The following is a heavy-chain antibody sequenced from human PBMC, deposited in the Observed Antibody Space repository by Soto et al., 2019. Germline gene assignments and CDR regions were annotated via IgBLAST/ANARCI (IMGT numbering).Heavy chain of an antibody. V-gene: IGHV3-7*05. D-gene: IGHD6-25*01. J-gene: IGHJ4*02. CDR1: GFTFSNYW. CDR3: SRVRGSDDVTDF. Sequence: EVQLVESGGGLVQPGGSLRLSCAASGFTFSNYWMSWVRQAPGKGLEWVANIKQGGGEKYYVDSVKGRFTISRDNAKNALYLQMNSLRPEDTAVYYCSRVRGSDDVTDFWGQGTLVTVSS. CDR2: IKQGGGEK.